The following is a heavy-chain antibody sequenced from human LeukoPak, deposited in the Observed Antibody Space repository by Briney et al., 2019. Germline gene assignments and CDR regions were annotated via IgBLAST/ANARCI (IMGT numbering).Heavy chain of an antibody. CDR1: GGSISSSSYY. D-gene: IGHD1-26*01. CDR2: IYYSGST. J-gene: IGHJ4*02. CDR3: ARVTLVGATPHLLDY. Sequence: SETLSLTCTVSGGSISSSSYYWGWIRQPPGKGLEWIGSIYYSGSTYYNPSLKSRVTISVDTSKNQFSLKLSSVTAADTAVYYCARVTLVGATPHLLDYWGQGTLVTVSS. V-gene: IGHV4-39*07.